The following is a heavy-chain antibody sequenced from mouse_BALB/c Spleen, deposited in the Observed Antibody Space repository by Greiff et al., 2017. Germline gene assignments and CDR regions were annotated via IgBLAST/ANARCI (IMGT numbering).Heavy chain of an antibody. CDR2: ISYSGST. V-gene: IGHV3-2*02. J-gene: IGHJ3*01. CDR3: ARWGITTAY. CDR1: GYSITSDYA. Sequence: DVQLQESGPGLVKPSQSLSLTCTVTGYSITSDYAWNWIRQFPGNKLEWMGYISYSGSTSYNPSLKSRISITRDTSKNQFFLQLNSVTTEDTATYYCARWGITTAYWGQGTLVTVSA. D-gene: IGHD2-4*01.